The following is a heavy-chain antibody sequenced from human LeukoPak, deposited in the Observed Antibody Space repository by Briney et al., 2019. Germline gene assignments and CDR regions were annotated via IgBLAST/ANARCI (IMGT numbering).Heavy chain of an antibody. CDR3: ARRAGAYSHPYDY. CDR1: GFTFSSYP. CDR2: ISGSGDST. J-gene: IGHJ4*02. D-gene: IGHD4/OR15-4a*01. V-gene: IGHV3-23*01. Sequence: GGSLRLSCAVSGFTFSSYPMSWVRQAPGKGLEWVSGISGSGDSTYYAESVKGRFTISRDNSKNTLYLQMSSLRAEDTAVYYCARRAGAYSHPYDYWGQGTLVTVSS.